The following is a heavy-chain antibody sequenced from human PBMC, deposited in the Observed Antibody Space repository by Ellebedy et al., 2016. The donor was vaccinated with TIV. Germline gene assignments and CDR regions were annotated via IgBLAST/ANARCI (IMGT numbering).Heavy chain of an antibody. CDR2: IRSKAYGGTT. CDR1: GFTFGDYA. J-gene: IGHJ1*01. CDR3: TRVRDYGGNSGEGKYFQH. V-gene: IGHV3-49*03. D-gene: IGHD4-23*01. Sequence: GESLKISCTASGFTFGDYAMSWFRQAPGKGLEWVGFIRSKAYGGTTEYAASVKGRFTISRDDSKSIAYLQMNSLKTEDTAVYYCTRVRDYGGNSGEGKYFQHWGQGTLVTVSS.